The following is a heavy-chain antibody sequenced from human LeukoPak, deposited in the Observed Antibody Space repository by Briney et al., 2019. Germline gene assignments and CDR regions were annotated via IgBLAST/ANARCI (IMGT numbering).Heavy chain of an antibody. CDR1: GGSISSSSYY. J-gene: IGHJ4*02. D-gene: IGHD3-9*01. CDR3: ARDRYDTLTGYPPGYFDY. V-gene: IGHV4-39*07. CDR2: IYYSGST. Sequence: SETLSLTCTVSGGSISSSSYYWGWIRQPPGKGLEWIGSIYYSGSTYYNPSLKSRVTISVDTSKNQFSLKLSSVTAADTAVYCCARDRYDTLTGYPPGYFDYWGQGTLVTVSS.